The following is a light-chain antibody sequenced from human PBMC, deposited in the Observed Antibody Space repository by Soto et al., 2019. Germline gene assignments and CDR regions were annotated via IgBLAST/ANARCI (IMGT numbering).Light chain of an antibody. CDR1: DSNIGSNT. CDR2: FNN. Sequence: QAVVTQPPSASGTPGQRVTISCSGSDSNIGSNTVNWYKQVPGTAPKLLIYFNNQRPSGVPDRFSGSKSGTSASLAISGLQSEDEADYYCATWDDSLSGGVFGGGTKLTVL. J-gene: IGLJ2*01. CDR3: ATWDDSLSGGV. V-gene: IGLV1-44*01.